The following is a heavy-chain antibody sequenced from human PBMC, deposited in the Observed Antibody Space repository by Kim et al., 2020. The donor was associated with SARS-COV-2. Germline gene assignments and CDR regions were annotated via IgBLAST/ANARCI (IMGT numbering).Heavy chain of an antibody. V-gene: IGHV1-8*01. Sequence: DQTVQGRGTMTRNTSISTAYMELSSLRSEDTAVYYCARDYGGNSGWFDPWGQGTLVTVSS. CDR3: ARDYGGNSGWFDP. J-gene: IGHJ5*02. D-gene: IGHD4-17*01.